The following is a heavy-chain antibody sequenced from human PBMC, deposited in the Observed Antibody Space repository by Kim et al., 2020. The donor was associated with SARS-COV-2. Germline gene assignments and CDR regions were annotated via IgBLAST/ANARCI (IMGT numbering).Heavy chain of an antibody. J-gene: IGHJ6*02. CDR3: ASRRFYDILTGYPPPTYGMDV. Sequence: SETLSLTCTVSGGSISSSSYYWGWIRQPPGKGLEWIGSIYYSGSTYYNPFLKSRVTISVDTSKNQFSLKLSSVTAADTAVYYCASRRFYDILTGYPPPTYGMDVWGQGTTVTVSS. D-gene: IGHD3-9*01. CDR2: IYYSGST. V-gene: IGHV4-39*01. CDR1: GGSISSSSYY.